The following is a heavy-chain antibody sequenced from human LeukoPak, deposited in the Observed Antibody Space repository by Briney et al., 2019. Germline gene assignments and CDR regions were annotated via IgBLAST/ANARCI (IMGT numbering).Heavy chain of an antibody. CDR1: GFTFSSYS. V-gene: IGHV3-21*01. J-gene: IGHJ5*02. CDR2: ISSSSSYI. Sequence: GGSLRLSCAASGFTFSSYSMNWVRQAPGKGLEWVSSISSSSSYIYYADSVKGRFTISRDNAKNSLYLQMNSLRAEDTAMYYCARDSRMNYYASWGRGTLVTVSS. D-gene: IGHD3-3*01. CDR3: ARDSRMNYYAS.